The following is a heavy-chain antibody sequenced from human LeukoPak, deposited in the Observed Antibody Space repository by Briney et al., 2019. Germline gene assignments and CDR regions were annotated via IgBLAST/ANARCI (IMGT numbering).Heavy chain of an antibody. CDR3: TTTYYYGSGSYYYYMDV. Sequence: GGSLRLSCAASGFTFSSYEMNWVRQAPGKGLEWVSYISSSGSTIYYADSVKGRFTISRDNAKNSLYLQMNSLRAEDTAVYYCTTTYYYGSGSYYYYMDVWGKGTTVTVSS. CDR1: GFTFSSYE. CDR2: ISSSGSTI. D-gene: IGHD3-10*01. V-gene: IGHV3-48*03. J-gene: IGHJ6*03.